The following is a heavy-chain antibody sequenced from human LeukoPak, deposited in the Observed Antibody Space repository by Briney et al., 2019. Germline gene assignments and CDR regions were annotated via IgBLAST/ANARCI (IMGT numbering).Heavy chain of an antibody. D-gene: IGHD4-17*01. V-gene: IGHV1-3*03. Sequence: ASVKVSCKASGYTFTSYAMHWVRQAPGQRLEWMGWIDAGNGNTKYSQEFQGRVTITRDTSASTAYMELSSLRSEDTAVYYCARSTVTTGYYYMDVWGKGTTVTISS. CDR1: GYTFTSYA. J-gene: IGHJ6*03. CDR3: ARSTVTTGYYYMDV. CDR2: IDAGNGNT.